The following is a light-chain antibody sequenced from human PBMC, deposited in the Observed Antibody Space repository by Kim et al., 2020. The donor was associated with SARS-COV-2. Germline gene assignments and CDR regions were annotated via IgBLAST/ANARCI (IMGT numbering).Light chain of an antibody. CDR1: SGHNSYA. Sequence: QLVLTQSPSASASLGASVKLTCTLSSGHNSYAIAWHQQQPEKGPRYLMKLNSDGSHNKGDGIPYRFSGSSSGAERYLSISSLQSEDEADYYCQTWGTGTPVVFGGGTQLTVL. V-gene: IGLV4-69*01. CDR2: LNSDGSH. J-gene: IGLJ2*01. CDR3: QTWGTGTPVV.